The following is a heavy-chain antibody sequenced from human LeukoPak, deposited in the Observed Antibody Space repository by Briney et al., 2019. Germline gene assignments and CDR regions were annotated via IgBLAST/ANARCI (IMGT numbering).Heavy chain of an antibody. V-gene: IGHV1-2*02. Sequence: ASVKVSCKASGYTFTGYYMHWVRQAPGQGLEWMGWINPNSGGTNYAQKFQGRVTMTRDTSISTAYMELSRLRSDDTAVYYCARDRGYGYLFDYWGQGTLVTVSS. J-gene: IGHJ4*02. CDR1: GYTFTGYY. CDR3: ARDRGYGYLFDY. D-gene: IGHD5-12*01. CDR2: INPNSGGT.